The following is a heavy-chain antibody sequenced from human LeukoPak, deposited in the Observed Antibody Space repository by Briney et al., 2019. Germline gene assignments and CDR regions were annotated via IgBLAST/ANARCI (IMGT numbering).Heavy chain of an antibody. V-gene: IGHV4-61*02. CDR2: IYSSGRT. CDR3: ARDLGGRYSSENWFDP. D-gene: IGHD1-26*01. Sequence: PSETLSLTCTVSGDSINSGSYYWSWIRQPAGKGLEWIGRIYSSGRTNYNPSLESRVTISIDTSKNQFSLRLSSVTAADTAVYYCARDLGGRYSSENWFDPWGQGTLVTVSS. J-gene: IGHJ5*02. CDR1: GDSINSGSYY.